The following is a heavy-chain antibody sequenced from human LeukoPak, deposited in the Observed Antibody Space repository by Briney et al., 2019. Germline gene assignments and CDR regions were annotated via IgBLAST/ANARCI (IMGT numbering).Heavy chain of an antibody. CDR1: GFTFSAHW. CDR2: ISGSGTKT. Sequence: GGSLRLSCVVSGFTFSAHWMTWVRQAPGKGLECVSVISGSGTKTYYADSVKGRFTISRDNSKNTVYLQMNSLRVDDTAVYYCSKGHSDYGTGFDLWGRGTLVTVSS. J-gene: IGHJ4*02. CDR3: SKGHSDYGTGFDL. V-gene: IGHV3-23*01. D-gene: IGHD5-12*01.